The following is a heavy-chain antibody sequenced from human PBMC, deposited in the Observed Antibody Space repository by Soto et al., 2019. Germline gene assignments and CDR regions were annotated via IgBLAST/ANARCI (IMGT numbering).Heavy chain of an antibody. CDR3: ARDRIAAAGTESYYYYYGMDV. V-gene: IGHV5-10-1*01. J-gene: IGHJ6*02. CDR1: GYSFTSYW. D-gene: IGHD6-13*01. CDR2: IDPSDSYT. Sequence: GESLKISCKGSGYSFTSYWISWARSMPGTGLEWRGRIDPSDSYTNYSPSFQGHVTISADKSISTAYLQWSSLKASDTAMYYCARDRIAAAGTESYYYYYGMDVWGQGTTVTVSS.